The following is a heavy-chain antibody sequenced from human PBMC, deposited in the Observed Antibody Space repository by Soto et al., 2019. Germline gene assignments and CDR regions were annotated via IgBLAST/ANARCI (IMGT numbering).Heavy chain of an antibody. D-gene: IGHD3-3*01. CDR2: IYYSGST. V-gene: IGHV4-59*08. CDR3: AREPFWSGYYFDY. Sequence: PSETLSLTCTVSGGSISSYYWSWIRQPPGKGLEWIGYIYYSGSTNYNPSLKSRVTISVDTSKNQFSLKLSSVTAADTAVYYCAREPFWSGYYFDYWGQGTLVTVSS. J-gene: IGHJ4*02. CDR1: GGSISSYY.